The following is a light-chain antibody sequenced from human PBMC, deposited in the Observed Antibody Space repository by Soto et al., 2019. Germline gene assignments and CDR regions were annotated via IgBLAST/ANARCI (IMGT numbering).Light chain of an antibody. V-gene: IGLV2-14*03. CDR1: SSDVGAYNY. Sequence: QSVLTQPASVSGSPGQSITISCTGTSSDVGAYNYVSWYQQHPGKAPKLMIYDVSNRPSGVSIRFSGSRSGNTASLTISGLQAEDEADYCCSSYTRSSTLVFGGGTKVTVL. J-gene: IGLJ2*01. CDR2: DVS. CDR3: SSYTRSSTLV.